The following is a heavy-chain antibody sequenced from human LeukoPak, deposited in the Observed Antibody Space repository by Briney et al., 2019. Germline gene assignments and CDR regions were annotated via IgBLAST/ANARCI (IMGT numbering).Heavy chain of an antibody. CDR1: GFTFSSYA. D-gene: IGHD2-2*02. Sequence: GSLRLSCAASGFTFSSYAMSWVRQSPGKGLEWGSAISGSGGSAYYADSVKGRFTISRDNSKNTLYLQMNSLRAEDTAVYYCAKDRGLSCSSTSCYRSDAFDIWGQGTMVTVSS. CDR3: AKDRGLSCSSTSCYRSDAFDI. V-gene: IGHV3-23*01. CDR2: ISGSGGSA. J-gene: IGHJ3*02.